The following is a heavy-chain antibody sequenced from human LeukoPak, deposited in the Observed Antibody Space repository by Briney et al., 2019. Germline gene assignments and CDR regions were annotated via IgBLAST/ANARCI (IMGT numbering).Heavy chain of an antibody. Sequence: PGGSLRLSCAASGFTFSSYSMNWVRQAPGKGLEWVSSISSSSRYIYYADSVRGRFTISRDNAKNSLYLQMNSLRAEDTAVYYCARDRGYCTSTTCPDPAFDVWGQGTMVTVSS. D-gene: IGHD2-2*01. V-gene: IGHV3-21*01. CDR1: GFTFSSYS. CDR3: ARDRGYCTSTTCPDPAFDV. J-gene: IGHJ3*01. CDR2: ISSSSRYI.